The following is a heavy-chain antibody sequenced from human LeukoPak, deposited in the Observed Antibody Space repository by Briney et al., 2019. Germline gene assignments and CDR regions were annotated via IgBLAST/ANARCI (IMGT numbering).Heavy chain of an antibody. CDR2: ITYDGSSE. D-gene: IGHD3-16*01. CDR1: GFTFSNYG. J-gene: IGHJ4*02. V-gene: IGHV3-30*18. CDR3: AKRGDGGHKSLEY. Sequence: GGSLRLSCVASGFTFSNYGMHWVRQAPGKGLEWVATITYDGSSEYYADSVKDRFTVSRDNSKNTLYLQMSSLKTEDTAVYYCAKRGDGGHKSLEYWGQGTLVIISS.